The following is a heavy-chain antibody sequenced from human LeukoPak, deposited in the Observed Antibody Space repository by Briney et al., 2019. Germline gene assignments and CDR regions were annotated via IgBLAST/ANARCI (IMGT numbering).Heavy chain of an antibody. V-gene: IGHV4-59*02. CDR3: VRDSRYGSGWFEDGLDF. D-gene: IGHD6-25*01. J-gene: IGHJ6*02. CDR2: INDRGST. Sequence: PSEILSLTCTVSGDSVRSYYWSWIRQPPGQGLEWLGHINDRGSTNYNPSLQGRATISIDTSKNQFSLKVNSVTAADTAVYYCVRDSRYGSGWFEDGLDFWGQGTTVTVSS. CDR1: GDSVRSYY.